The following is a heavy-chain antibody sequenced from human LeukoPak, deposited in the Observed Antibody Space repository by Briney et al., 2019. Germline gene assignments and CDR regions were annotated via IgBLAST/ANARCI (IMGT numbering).Heavy chain of an antibody. Sequence: ASVKVSCKASGYTFTSYGISWVRQAPGQGLEWMGWISAYNGNTNYAQKLQGRVTMTTDTSTSTAYMELRSLRSDDTAVYYCARDRVGATPYYGMDVWGQGTTVTVSS. CDR3: ARDRVGATPYYGMDV. CDR1: GYTFTSYG. J-gene: IGHJ6*02. D-gene: IGHD1-26*01. V-gene: IGHV1-18*01. CDR2: ISAYNGNT.